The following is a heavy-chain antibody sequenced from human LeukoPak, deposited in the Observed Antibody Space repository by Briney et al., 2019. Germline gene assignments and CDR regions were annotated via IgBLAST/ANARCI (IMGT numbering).Heavy chain of an antibody. CDR3: AKDLRYSSSPRYFDY. V-gene: IGHV3-23*01. J-gene: IGHJ4*02. CDR1: GFTFSRYW. CDR2: ISGSGGST. D-gene: IGHD6-13*01. Sequence: PGGSLRLSCTASGFTFSRYWMSWVRQAPGKGLEWVSAISGSGGSTYYADSVKGRFTISRDNSKNMLYLQMNSLRAEDTAVYYCAKDLRYSSSPRYFDYWGQGTLVTVSS.